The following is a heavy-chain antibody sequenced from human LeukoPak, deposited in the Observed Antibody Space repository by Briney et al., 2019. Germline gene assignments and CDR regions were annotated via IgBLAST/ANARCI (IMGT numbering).Heavy chain of an antibody. D-gene: IGHD2-15*01. CDR1: GFTFSSYS. V-gene: IGHV3-21*01. J-gene: IGHJ4*02. Sequence: PGGSLRLSCAASGFTFSSYSMNWVRQAPGKGLEWVSSISSSSSYIYYADSVKGRFTISRDNAKHSLYLQINSLRAEDTAVYYCARSLDFRVVVVAVHFDYWGQGTLVTVSS. CDR2: ISSSSSYI. CDR3: ARSLDFRVVVVAVHFDY.